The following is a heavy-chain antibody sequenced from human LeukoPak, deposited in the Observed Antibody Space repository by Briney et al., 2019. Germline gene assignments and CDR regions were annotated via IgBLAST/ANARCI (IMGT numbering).Heavy chain of an antibody. V-gene: IGHV3-15*01. CDR1: GFTFSNAW. Sequence: GGSLRLSCAASGFTFSNAWVSWVRQAPGKGLEWVGQIKTKTQGEATDYAAPVKGRFTISRDDSKNTLFLQMSSLKTEDTAVYYCTAGVGATAQDYWGQGTLVTVSS. CDR2: IKTKTQGEAT. J-gene: IGHJ4*02. D-gene: IGHD1-26*01. CDR3: TAGVGATAQDY.